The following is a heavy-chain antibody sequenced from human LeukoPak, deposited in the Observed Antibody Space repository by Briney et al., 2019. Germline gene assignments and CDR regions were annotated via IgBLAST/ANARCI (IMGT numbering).Heavy chain of an antibody. V-gene: IGHV1-69*13. J-gene: IGHJ3*02. CDR1: GGSFSSYA. CDR3: AREPSPLDAFDI. Sequence: GASVKVSCKASGGSFSSYAISWVRQAPGQGLEWMGGIIPFFGTANYAQKFQGRVTITADESTSTAYMELSSLRSEDTAVYYCAREPSPLDAFDIWGQGTMVTVSS. CDR2: IIPFFGTA.